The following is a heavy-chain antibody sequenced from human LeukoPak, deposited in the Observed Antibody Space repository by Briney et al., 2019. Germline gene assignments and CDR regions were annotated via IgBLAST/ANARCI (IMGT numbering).Heavy chain of an antibody. D-gene: IGHD4-17*01. Sequence: SQTLSLTCTVSGGSISSGDYYWSWIRQPPGKGLEWIGYIYYSGSTYYNPPLKSRVTISVDTSKNQFSLKLSSVTAADTAVYYCARVRTVTTWYFDYWGQGTLVTVSP. CDR2: IYYSGST. CDR3: ARVRTVTTWYFDY. J-gene: IGHJ4*02. V-gene: IGHV4-30-4*01. CDR1: GGSISSGDYY.